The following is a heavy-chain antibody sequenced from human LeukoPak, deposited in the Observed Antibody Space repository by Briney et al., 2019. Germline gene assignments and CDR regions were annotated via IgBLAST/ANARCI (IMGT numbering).Heavy chain of an antibody. V-gene: IGHV1-46*01. Sequence: ASVKVSCKASGDIFTNYYLNWVRQAPGQGLEWMGIINSSRGSTGYSQKFQDRVTMTRDTSTSTVYMELSSLRPDDTAVYYCASGSDSARSPCDSWGQGTLITVSS. J-gene: IGHJ5*02. CDR3: ASGSDSARSPCDS. D-gene: IGHD1-26*01. CDR1: GDIFTNYY. CDR2: INSSRGST.